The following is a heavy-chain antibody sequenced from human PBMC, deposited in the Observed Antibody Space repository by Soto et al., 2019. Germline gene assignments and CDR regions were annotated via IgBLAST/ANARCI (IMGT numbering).Heavy chain of an antibody. Sequence: GASVKVSCKASGYTFTSYDINWVRQATGQGLEWMGWMNPNSGNTGYAQKFQGRVTMTRNTSISTAYMELSSLRSEDTAVYYCARGQRHDFWSGYLLPYYMDVWGKGTTVTVSS. CDR3: ARGQRHDFWSGYLLPYYMDV. J-gene: IGHJ6*03. CDR2: MNPNSGNT. V-gene: IGHV1-8*01. CDR1: GYTFTSYD. D-gene: IGHD3-3*01.